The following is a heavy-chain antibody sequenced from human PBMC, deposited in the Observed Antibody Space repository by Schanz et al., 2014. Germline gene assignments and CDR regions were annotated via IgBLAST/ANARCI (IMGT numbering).Heavy chain of an antibody. Sequence: EVQLLESGGGLVQPGGSLRLSCAASGFTFSGYSMNWVRQAPGKGLEWVAYISSSSSTIHYADSVKGRFTVSRDNAKNSVYLQMNGLRVEDTAVYYCAKGRFGELSAFDIWGQWTMVTVSS. CDR2: ISSSSSTI. D-gene: IGHD3-10*01. V-gene: IGHV3-48*04. CDR1: GFTFSGYS. J-gene: IGHJ3*02. CDR3: AKGRFGELSAFDI.